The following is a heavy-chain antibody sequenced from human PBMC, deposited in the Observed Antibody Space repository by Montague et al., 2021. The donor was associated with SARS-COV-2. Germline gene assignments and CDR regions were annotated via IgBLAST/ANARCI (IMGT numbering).Heavy chain of an antibody. J-gene: IGHJ3*02. CDR1: GGSISSSSYY. V-gene: IGHV4-39*01. CDR3: AGSPPGIAAAGTVAAFDN. D-gene: IGHD6-13*01. CDR2: IYYSGST. Sequence: SETLSLTCTVSGGSISSSSYYWAWIRQPPGKGLEWIGSIYYSGSTYYXXXLKSRVTISVDTSKNQFSLKLSSVTAADTAVYYCAGSPPGIAAAGTVAAFDNGGQGTMVTVSS.